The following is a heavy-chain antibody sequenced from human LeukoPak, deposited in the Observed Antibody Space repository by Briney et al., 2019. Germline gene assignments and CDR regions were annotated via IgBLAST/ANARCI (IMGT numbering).Heavy chain of an antibody. CDR1: GFTFSSYG. J-gene: IGHJ4*02. V-gene: IGHV3-30*18. Sequence: GSLRLSCAASGFTFSSYGMHWVRQAPGKGLEWVAVISYDGSNKYYADSVKGRFTISRDNSKNTLYLQMNSLRAEDTAVYYCANSDYWGQGTLVTVSS. CDR2: ISYDGSNK. CDR3: ANSDY.